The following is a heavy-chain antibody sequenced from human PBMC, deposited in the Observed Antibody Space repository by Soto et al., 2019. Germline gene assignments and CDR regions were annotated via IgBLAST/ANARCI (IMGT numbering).Heavy chain of an antibody. J-gene: IGHJ4*02. CDR2: ISYDGSNK. CDR3: ARVPTDGVGY. CDR1: GFTFSSYA. V-gene: IGHV3-30-3*01. Sequence: QVQLVESGGGVVQPGRSLRLSCAASGFTFSSYAMHWVRQAPGKGLEWVAVISYDGSNKYYADSVKGRFTISRDNSKNTLYLQMNSLRAEDTAVYYCARVPTDGVGYWGQGTLVTVSS.